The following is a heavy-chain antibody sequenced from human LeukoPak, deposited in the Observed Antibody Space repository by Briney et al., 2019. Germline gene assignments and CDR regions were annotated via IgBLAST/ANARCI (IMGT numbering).Heavy chain of an antibody. J-gene: IGHJ5*02. V-gene: IGHV3-74*01. Sequence: PGGSLRLSCAASGFTFSSYWMHWVRQAPGKGLVWVSRINSDGSSTSYADSVKGRFTISRDNAKNTLYLQMNSLRAEDTAVYYCARDNSDILTGYRNWFDPWGQGTLVTVSS. D-gene: IGHD3-9*01. CDR2: INSDGSST. CDR1: GFTFSSYW. CDR3: ARDNSDILTGYRNWFDP.